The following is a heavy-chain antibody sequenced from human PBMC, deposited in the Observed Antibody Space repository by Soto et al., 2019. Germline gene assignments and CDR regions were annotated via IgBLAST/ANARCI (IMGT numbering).Heavy chain of an antibody. D-gene: IGHD1-1*01. CDR2: ILPIFGTA. Sequence: QVQLVQSGAEVKKPGSSVKVSCKASGGTFSSYAISWVRQAPGQGLEWMGGILPIFGTANYAQKFQGRVTFTADESTCTAYMELSSLGCEARAVHYCARWKCNGVYYFDYWRQGTLVTVSS. CDR1: GGTFSSYA. V-gene: IGHV1-69*12. J-gene: IGHJ4*02. CDR3: ARWKCNGVYYFDY.